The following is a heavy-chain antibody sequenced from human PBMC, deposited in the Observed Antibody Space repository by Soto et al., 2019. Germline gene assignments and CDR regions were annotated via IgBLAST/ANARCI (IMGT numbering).Heavy chain of an antibody. CDR2: IKQDGSEK. CDR3: ASGPVYCSGGSCYLRFDY. Sequence: GGSLRLSCAASGFTFSSYWMSWVRQAPGKGLEWVASIKQDGSEKYYVDSVKGRFTISRDNAKNSLYLQMNSLRAEDKAVYYCASGPVYCSGGSCYLRFDYWGQGTLVTVSS. V-gene: IGHV3-7*05. D-gene: IGHD2-15*01. J-gene: IGHJ4*02. CDR1: GFTFSSYW.